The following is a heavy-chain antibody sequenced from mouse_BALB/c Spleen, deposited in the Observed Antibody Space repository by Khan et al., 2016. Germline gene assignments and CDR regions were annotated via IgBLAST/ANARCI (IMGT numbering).Heavy chain of an antibody. CDR2: SNPDSSTI. V-gene: IGHV4-1*02. D-gene: IGHD1-1*01. CDR1: GFDFSRYW. J-gene: IGHJ3*01. Sequence: EVKLLESGGGLVQPGGSLKLSCAASGFDFSRYWMSWVRQAPGKGLEWIGESNPDSSTINYTPSLKDKFIISRDNAKNTLYLQMSKVRSEDTALYYCARPGYGSSYPFAYWGQGTLVTVSA. CDR3: ARPGYGSSYPFAY.